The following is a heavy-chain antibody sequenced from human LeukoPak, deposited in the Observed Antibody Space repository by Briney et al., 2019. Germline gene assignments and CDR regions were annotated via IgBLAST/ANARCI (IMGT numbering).Heavy chain of an antibody. V-gene: IGHV1-69*04. CDR1: RGTFSSYA. CDR3: ARVTSADSGYGYYFDY. J-gene: IGHJ4*02. D-gene: IGHD2-15*01. Sequence: AASVKVFCKASRGTFSSYAISWLRQAPGQGLEWMGRIIPILGIANYAQKFQGRVTITADKSTSTAYMELSSLRSEDTAVYYCARVTSADSGYGYYFDYWGQGTLVTVSS. CDR2: IIPILGIA.